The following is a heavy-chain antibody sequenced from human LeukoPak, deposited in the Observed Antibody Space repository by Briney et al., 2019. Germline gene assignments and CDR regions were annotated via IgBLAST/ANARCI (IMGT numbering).Heavy chain of an antibody. D-gene: IGHD3-10*01. Sequence: GGSLRLSCAASGFTFGSYAMSWVRQAPGKGLEWVSAISGSGGSTYYADSVKGRFTISRDNSKNTLYLQMNSLRAEDTAVYYCAKIYTAYYYGSGSYYNADWFDPWGQGTLVTVSS. V-gene: IGHV3-23*01. J-gene: IGHJ5*02. CDR3: AKIYTAYYYGSGSYYNADWFDP. CDR1: GFTFGSYA. CDR2: ISGSGGST.